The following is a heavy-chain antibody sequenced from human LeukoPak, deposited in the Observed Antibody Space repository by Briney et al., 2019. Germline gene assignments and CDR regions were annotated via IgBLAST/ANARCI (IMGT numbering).Heavy chain of an antibody. CDR1: GGSINSATYY. V-gene: IGHV4-61*02. D-gene: IGHD5-12*01. CDR3: ARGNDIVAHFDY. CDR2: IYTSGST. Sequence: SETLSLTCTVSGGSINSATYYWPWIRQPAGKGLEWIGRIYTSGSTNYNPSLKSRVTISVDTSKNQFSLKLSSVTAADTAVYYCARGNDIVAHFDYWGQGTLVTVSS. J-gene: IGHJ4*02.